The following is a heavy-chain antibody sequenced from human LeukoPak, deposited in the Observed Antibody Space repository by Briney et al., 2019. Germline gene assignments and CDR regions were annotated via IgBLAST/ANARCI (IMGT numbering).Heavy chain of an antibody. J-gene: IGHJ6*03. D-gene: IGHD2-15*01. V-gene: IGHV3-48*03. CDR1: GFTFRRYG. CDR2: ISSSGSTI. CDR3: ARDRRADCSGGSCYRGVMDV. Sequence: GGSLRLSCAASGFTFRRYGMSWVRQAPGKGLEWVSYISSSGSTIYYADSVKGRFTISRDNAKNSLYLQMNSLRAEDTAVYYCARDRRADCSGGSCYRGVMDVWGKGTTVTISS.